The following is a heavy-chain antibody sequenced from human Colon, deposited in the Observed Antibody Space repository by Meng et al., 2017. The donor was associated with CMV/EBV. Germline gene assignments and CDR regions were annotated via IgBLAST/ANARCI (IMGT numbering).Heavy chain of an antibody. CDR2: IYTSGST. Sequence: HLQGSGQGLVKPSGPLSPTCTVSGGSISPYCWSWIRQSAAKGLEWIGRIYTSGSTNYNPSLESRVTMPVDTSKNQFSLRVTSVTAADTAVYYCARASAWREDYFDYWGQGTLVTVSS. J-gene: IGHJ4*02. CDR1: GGSISPYC. V-gene: IGHV4-4*07. CDR3: ARASAWREDYFDY. D-gene: IGHD1-26*01.